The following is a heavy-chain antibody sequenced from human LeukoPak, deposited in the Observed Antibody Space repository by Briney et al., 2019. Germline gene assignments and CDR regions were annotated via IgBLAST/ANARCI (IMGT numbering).Heavy chain of an antibody. V-gene: IGHV4-34*01. CDR1: GGSFSGYY. J-gene: IGHJ6*02. Sequence: SETQSLTCAVYGGSFSGYYWSWIRQPPGKGLEWIGEINHSGSTNYNPSLKSRVTISVDTSKNQFSLKLSSVTAADTAVYYCAKRPPPRHYYYGMDVWGQGTTVTVSS. CDR3: AKRPPPRHYYYGMDV. CDR2: INHSGST.